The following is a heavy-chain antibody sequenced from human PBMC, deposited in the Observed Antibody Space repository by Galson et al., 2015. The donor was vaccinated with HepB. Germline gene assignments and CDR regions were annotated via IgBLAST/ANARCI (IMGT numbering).Heavy chain of an antibody. CDR3: ATFHTGSWV. J-gene: IGHJ4*02. Sequence: SLRLSCAASGFTFINAWMSWVRQAPGMGLEWVGRIKSKPAGGTIDYAAPVKGRFTISRDDSKNTLYLQMNSLKTEDTAIYYCATFHTGSWVWGQGTLVTVSS. D-gene: IGHD6-13*01. CDR1: GFTFINAW. CDR2: IKSKPAGGTI. V-gene: IGHV3-15*01.